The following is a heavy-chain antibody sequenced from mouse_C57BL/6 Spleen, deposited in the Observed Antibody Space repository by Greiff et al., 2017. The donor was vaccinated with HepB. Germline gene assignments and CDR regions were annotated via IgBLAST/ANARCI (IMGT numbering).Heavy chain of an antibody. CDR2: IDPADGNT. CDR3: ARSGYYGSSYGYYFDY. V-gene: IGHV14-3*01. CDR1: GFNIKNTY. Sequence: EVQLQQSVAELVRPGASVKLSCTASGFNIKNTYMHWVKQRPEQGLEWIGRIDPADGNTKYAPKFQGKATITADTSSNTAYLQLSSLTSEDTAIYYCARSGYYGSSYGYYFDYWGQGTTLTVSS. D-gene: IGHD1-1*01. J-gene: IGHJ2*01.